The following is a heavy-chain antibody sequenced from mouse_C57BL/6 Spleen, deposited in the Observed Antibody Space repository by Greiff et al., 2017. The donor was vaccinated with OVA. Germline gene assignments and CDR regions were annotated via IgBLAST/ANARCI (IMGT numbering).Heavy chain of an antibody. CDR2: IDPNSGGT. V-gene: IGHV1-72*01. J-gene: IGHJ4*01. D-gene: IGHD2-3*01. Sequence: QVQLQQPGAELVKPGASVKLSCKASGYTFTSYWMHWVKQRPGRGLEWIGRIDPNSGGTKYNEKFKSKATLTVDKPSSTAYMQLSSRTSEDSAVYYCARSSYDGFYAMDYWGQGTSVTVSS. CDR3: ARSSYDGFYAMDY. CDR1: GYTFTSYW.